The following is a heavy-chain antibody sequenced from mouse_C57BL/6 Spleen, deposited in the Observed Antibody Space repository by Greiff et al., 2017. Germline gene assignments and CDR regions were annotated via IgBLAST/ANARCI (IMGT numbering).Heavy chain of an antibody. CDR3: ACYGSSFLLGY. V-gene: IGHV1-55*01. J-gene: IGHJ2*01. Sequence: QVQLQQPGAELVKPGASVKMSCKASGYTFTSYWITWVKQRPGQGLEWIGDIYPGSGSTNYNEKFKSKATLTVDTSYSKAYMQIIRLTSEVAAVYYCACYGSSFLLGYWGQGTTLTVSS. CDR2: IYPGSGST. D-gene: IGHD1-1*01. CDR1: GYTFTSYW.